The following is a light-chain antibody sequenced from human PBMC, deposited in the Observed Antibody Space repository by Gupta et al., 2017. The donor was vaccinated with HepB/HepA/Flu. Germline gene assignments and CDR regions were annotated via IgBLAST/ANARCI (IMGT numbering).Light chain of an antibody. CDR1: SSDVGGYNY. CDR3: SSYTNSSTLVV. J-gene: IGLJ2*01. V-gene: IGLV2-14*01. Sequence: QSALSQPASVSGSPGPSITISCTGTSSDVGGYNYVSWYQQHPGKAPKLMIYDVSNRPSGVSTRFSGSKSGNTASLTIXGXQAEDEXDYYCSSYTNSSTLVVFGGGTKLTVL. CDR2: DVS.